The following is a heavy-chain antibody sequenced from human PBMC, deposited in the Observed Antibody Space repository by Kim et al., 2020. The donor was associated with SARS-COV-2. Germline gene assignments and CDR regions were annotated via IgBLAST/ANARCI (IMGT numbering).Heavy chain of an antibody. CDR2: ISHDGTT. CDR1: GGSFSGYY. CDR3: SGGWVYYHFGMDV. D-gene: IGHD7-27*01. Sequence: SETLSLTCVVYGGSFSGYYWSWIRQPPGKGLEWIGEISHDGTTNHNPSLKSRVTMSVDTSKNQFPLKLSSVSAADTAVYYCSGGWVYYHFGMDVWGQGTTVTVSS. J-gene: IGHJ6*02. V-gene: IGHV4-34*01.